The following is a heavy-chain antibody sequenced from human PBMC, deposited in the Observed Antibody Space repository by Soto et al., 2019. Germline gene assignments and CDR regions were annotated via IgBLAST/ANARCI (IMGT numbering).Heavy chain of an antibody. CDR2: ISVYNGNK. V-gene: IGHV1-18*01. J-gene: IGHJ6*02. Sequence: GASVKVSCKASGYTFNNYGITWARQAPGQGLEWLGWISVYNGNKNYAKKVQGRVSMTADTSTSTAHMELRSLQSDDTAVYFCARVAITLIRGLKVDFYSMDVWGQGTTVTVSS. D-gene: IGHD3-10*01. CDR3: ARVAITLIRGLKVDFYSMDV. CDR1: GYTFNNYG.